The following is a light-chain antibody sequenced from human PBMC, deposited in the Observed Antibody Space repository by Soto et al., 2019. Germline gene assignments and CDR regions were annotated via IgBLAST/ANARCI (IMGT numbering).Light chain of an antibody. J-gene: IGLJ1*01. CDR1: SSDVGGYDY. CDR2: EVT. CDR3: SSYTGGNPSYV. V-gene: IGLV2-8*01. Sequence: QSFLTQPPSASGSPGQSVTSACTGTSSDVGGYDYVSWYQQHPGKAPKLMIYEVTIRPSGVSDRFSGSKSGNTASLTVSGLQAEDEADYYCSSYTGGNPSYVFGTGTKVTVL.